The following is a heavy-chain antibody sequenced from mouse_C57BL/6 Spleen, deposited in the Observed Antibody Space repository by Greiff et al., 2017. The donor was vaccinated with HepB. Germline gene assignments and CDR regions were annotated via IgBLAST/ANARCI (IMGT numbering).Heavy chain of an antibody. D-gene: IGHD1-1*01. V-gene: IGHV5-4*01. CDR2: ISDGGSYT. CDR3: ARDPPLGYGSSVGFAY. J-gene: IGHJ3*01. CDR1: GFTFSSYA. Sequence: EVQVVESGGGLVKPGGSLKLSCAASGFTFSSYAMSWVRQTPEKRLEWVATISDGGSYTYYPDNVKGRFTISRDNAKNNLYLQMSHLKSEDTAMYYCARDPPLGYGSSVGFAYWGQVTLVTVSA.